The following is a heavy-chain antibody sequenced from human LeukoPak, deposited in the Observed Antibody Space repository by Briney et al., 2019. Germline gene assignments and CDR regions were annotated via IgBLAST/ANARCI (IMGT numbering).Heavy chain of an antibody. CDR3: ARYGEVQGLDY. J-gene: IGHJ4*02. Sequence: GASVKVSCKASGYTFSDYAVNWVRQAPGQGLEWMGIINPSGGSTSYAQKFQGRVTMTRDMSTSTVHMELSSLRSEDTAVYYCARYGEVQGLDYWGQGTLVTVSS. D-gene: IGHD4/OR15-4a*01. V-gene: IGHV1-46*01. CDR2: INPSGGST. CDR1: GYTFSDYA.